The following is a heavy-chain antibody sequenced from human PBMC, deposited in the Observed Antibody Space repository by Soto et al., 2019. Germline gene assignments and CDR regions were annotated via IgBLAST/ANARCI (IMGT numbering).Heavy chain of an antibody. CDR3: ARRFPRLVGFDY. D-gene: IGHD2-8*02. J-gene: IGHJ4*02. V-gene: IGHV4-39*01. CDR2: IYYSGST. Sequence: PSETLSLTCTVSGGSISSSSYYWGWIRQPPGKGLEWIGSIYYSGSTYYNPSLKSRVTISVDTSKNQFSLKLSSVTAADTAVYYCARRFPRLVGFDYWGQGTLVTVSS. CDR1: GGSISSSSYY.